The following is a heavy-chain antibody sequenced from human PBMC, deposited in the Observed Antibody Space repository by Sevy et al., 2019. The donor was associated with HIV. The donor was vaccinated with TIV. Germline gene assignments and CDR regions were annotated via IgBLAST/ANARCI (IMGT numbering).Heavy chain of an antibody. CDR2: ISNGGSTI. D-gene: IGHD1-7*01. J-gene: IGHJ6*02. CDR3: ARAITLTTFPYYGLDV. Sequence: GGSLRLSCAASGFTFSDYYMSWIRQAPGKGLEWVSYISNGGSTIYYADSVKGRFTISRDNAKNSLYLQMNSLRAEDTAVYYCARAITLTTFPYYGLDVWGQGTTVTVSS. CDR1: GFTFSDYY. V-gene: IGHV3-11*01.